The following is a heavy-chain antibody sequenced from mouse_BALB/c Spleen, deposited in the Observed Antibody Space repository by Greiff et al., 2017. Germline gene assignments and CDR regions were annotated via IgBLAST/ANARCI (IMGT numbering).Heavy chain of an antibody. D-gene: IGHD1-1*01. Sequence: VMLVESGPGLVAPSQSLSITCTVSGFSFTSYGVHWVRQPPGKGLEWLGVIWAGGSTNYNSALMSRLSISKDNSKSQVFLKMNSLQTDDTAMYYCARDRGHYYGMDYWGQGTTLTVSS. CDR1: GFSFTSYG. CDR3: ARDRGHYYGMDY. J-gene: IGHJ2*01. CDR2: IWAGGST. V-gene: IGHV2-9*02.